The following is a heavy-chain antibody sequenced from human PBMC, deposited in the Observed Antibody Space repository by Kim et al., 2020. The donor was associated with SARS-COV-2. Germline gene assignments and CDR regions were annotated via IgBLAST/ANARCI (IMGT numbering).Heavy chain of an antibody. Sequence: GGSLRLSCAASGFTFSSYGMHWVRQAPGKGLEWVAVIWYDGSNKYYADSVKGRFTISRDNSKNTLYLQMNSLRAEDTAVYYCARTRYYDFWSGYYAPHYYYGMDVWGQGTTVTVSS. CDR2: IWYDGSNK. CDR1: GFTFSSYG. D-gene: IGHD3-3*01. CDR3: ARTRYYDFWSGYYAPHYYYGMDV. J-gene: IGHJ6*02. V-gene: IGHV3-33*01.